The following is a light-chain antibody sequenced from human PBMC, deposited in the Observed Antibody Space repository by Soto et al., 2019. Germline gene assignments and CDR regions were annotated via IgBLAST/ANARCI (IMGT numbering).Light chain of an antibody. J-gene: IGKJ1*01. CDR3: QHYNNWPPWT. V-gene: IGKV3-15*01. CDR1: QSVSSN. CDR2: GAS. Sequence: EIVMTQSPATLSVSPGERATLSCRASQSVSSNLAWYQQKPGRAPRLLIYGASTRATGIPARFSGSGSGTEFTLTISNLQSEDFAVYYCQHYNNWPPWTFGQGTKVEIK.